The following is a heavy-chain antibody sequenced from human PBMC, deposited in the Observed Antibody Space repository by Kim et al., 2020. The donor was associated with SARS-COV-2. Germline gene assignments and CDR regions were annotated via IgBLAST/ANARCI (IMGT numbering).Heavy chain of an antibody. CDR3: ARGEYCSGGSCLDRNWFNP. D-gene: IGHD2-15*01. Sequence: ASVKVSCKASGYTFTSYAMHWVRQAPGQRLEWMGWINAGHGNTKYSQKFQGRVTITRDTSASTAYMELSSLRSEDTAVYYCARGEYCSGGSCLDRNWFNPWGQGTLVTVSS. J-gene: IGHJ5*02. V-gene: IGHV1-3*01. CDR1: GYTFTSYA. CDR2: INAGHGNT.